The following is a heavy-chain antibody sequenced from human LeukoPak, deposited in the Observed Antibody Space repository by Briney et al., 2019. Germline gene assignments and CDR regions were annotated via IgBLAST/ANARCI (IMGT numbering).Heavy chain of an antibody. J-gene: IGHJ4*02. D-gene: IGHD3-22*01. CDR1: GGSFSGYY. V-gene: IGHV4-34*01. CDR3: ARVRSYYYDSSGPIDY. CDR2: INHSGST. Sequence: SETLSLTCAVYGGSFSGYYWSWIRQPPGKGLEWMGEINHSGSTNSNPSLKSRVTISVDTSKNQFSLKLSSVTAADTAVYYCARVRSYYYDSSGPIDYWGQGTLVTVSS.